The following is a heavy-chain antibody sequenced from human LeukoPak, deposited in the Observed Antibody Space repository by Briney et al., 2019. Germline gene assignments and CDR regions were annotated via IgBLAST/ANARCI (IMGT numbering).Heavy chain of an antibody. CDR1: GGTFSSYA. CDR2: IIPIFGTA. J-gene: IGHJ6*03. CDR3: ARASVDYGDYYYYMDV. V-gene: IGHV1-69*06. Sequence: SVKVSCKASGGTFSSYAISWVRQAPGQGLEWMGGIIPIFGTANYAQKFQGRVTITADKSTSTAYMELSSLRSEDTAVYYCARASVDYGDYYYYMDVWGKGTTVTVSS. D-gene: IGHD4-17*01.